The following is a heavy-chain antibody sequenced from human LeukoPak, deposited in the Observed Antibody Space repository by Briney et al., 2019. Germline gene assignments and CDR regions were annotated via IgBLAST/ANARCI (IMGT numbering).Heavy chain of an antibody. Sequence: GRSLRLYCAASGFTFSSYGMYWVRQAPGKGLEWVAVIWCDGSNKYYADSVKGRFTISRDLSKNTLYLQMNSLRVEDTAGYYCAREGRVYCGGDCYADYWGQGTLVTVSS. J-gene: IGHJ4*02. CDR1: GFTFSSYG. D-gene: IGHD2-21*02. CDR3: AREGRVYCGGDCYADY. V-gene: IGHV3-33*07. CDR2: IWCDGSNK.